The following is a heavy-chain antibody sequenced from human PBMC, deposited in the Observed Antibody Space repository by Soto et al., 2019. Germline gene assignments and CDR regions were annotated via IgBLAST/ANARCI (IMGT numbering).Heavy chain of an antibody. V-gene: IGHV1-69*13. CDR2: IKPISDIT. CDR3: ARDPSTINKLIGVWYDP. D-gene: IGHD4-4*01. J-gene: IGHJ5*02. CDR1: GDTFGRFT. Sequence: ASVKVSCKASGDTFGRFTINWVRQAPGQGLEWMGGIKPISDITNYAQRFQGRVTFTADASTSTVYLELSSLRSEDTAMYYCARDPSTINKLIGVWYDPWGQGTLVTVSS.